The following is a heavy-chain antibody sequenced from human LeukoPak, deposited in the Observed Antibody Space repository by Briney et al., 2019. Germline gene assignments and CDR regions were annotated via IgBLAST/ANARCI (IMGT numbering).Heavy chain of an antibody. D-gene: IGHD1-7*01. Sequence: ASVKVSCKASGYTFTSYDINWVRQAPGQGLEWMGGIIPIFGTANYAQKFQGRVTITTDESTSTAYMELSSLRSEDTAVYYCARQPITGTTWDDYWGQGTLVTVSS. CDR3: ARQPITGTTWDDY. CDR1: GYTFTSYD. V-gene: IGHV1-69*05. J-gene: IGHJ4*02. CDR2: IIPIFGTA.